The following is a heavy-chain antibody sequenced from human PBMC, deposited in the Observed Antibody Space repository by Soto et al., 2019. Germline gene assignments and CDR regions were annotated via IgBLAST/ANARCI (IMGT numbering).Heavy chain of an antibody. D-gene: IGHD3-3*01. CDR1: GGSISSGDYY. J-gene: IGHJ4*02. CDR3: ARAVFHYDFWSGYYYFDY. V-gene: IGHV4-30-4*01. Sequence: QVQLQESGPGLVKPSQTLSLTCTVSGGSISSGDYYWCWIRQPPGKGLEWIGYIYYSGSTYYNPSLKSRVTISVDTSKNQFSLKLSSVTAADTAVYYCARAVFHYDFWSGYYYFDYWGQGTLVTVSS. CDR2: IYYSGST.